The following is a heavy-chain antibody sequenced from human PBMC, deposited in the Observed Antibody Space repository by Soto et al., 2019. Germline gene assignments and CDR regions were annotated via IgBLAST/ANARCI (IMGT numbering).Heavy chain of an antibody. Sequence: PGGSLRLSCAASGFTFSSYWMSWVRQAPGKGLEWVANIKQDGSEKYYVDSVKGRFTISRDNAKNSLYLQMNSLRAEDTAVYYCARDDFSAFGDTPPRPNDYWGQGTLVTVSS. CDR3: ARDDFSAFGDTPPRPNDY. V-gene: IGHV3-7*01. D-gene: IGHD3-10*01. J-gene: IGHJ4*02. CDR2: IKQDGSEK. CDR1: GFTFSSYW.